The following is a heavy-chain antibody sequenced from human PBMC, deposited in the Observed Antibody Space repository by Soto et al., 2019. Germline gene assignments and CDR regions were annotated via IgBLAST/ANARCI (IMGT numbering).Heavy chain of an antibody. Sequence: QVQLVQSGAEVKKPGASVKVSCKASGYTFGRYGFSWVRQAPGQGLEWMGWISAYNGNTNYAQKLQGRVTMTTDTSTSTAYMELRSLRSDDTAVYYCARDGELGYCSSTSCYTIYYYYYGMDVWGQGTTVTVSS. CDR3: ARDGELGYCSSTSCYTIYYYYYGMDV. D-gene: IGHD2-2*01. J-gene: IGHJ6*02. CDR2: ISAYNGNT. CDR1: GYTFGRYG. V-gene: IGHV1-18*01.